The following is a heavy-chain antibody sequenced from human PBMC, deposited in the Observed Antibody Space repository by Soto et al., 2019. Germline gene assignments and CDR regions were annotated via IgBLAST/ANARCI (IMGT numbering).Heavy chain of an antibody. D-gene: IGHD6-6*01. V-gene: IGHV4-4*07. J-gene: IGHJ5*02. CDR1: GGSISGYY. Sequence: WETLSLTCTVSGGSISGYYWSWIRQPAGKGLEWIGRIYTTGSTIYNPSLRSRVTMSVDTSKNQFSLKLSSVTAADTAVYYCARDPLEGGWAARPGSWFDPWGQGTLVTVSS. CDR3: ARDPLEGGWAARPGSWFDP. CDR2: IYTTGST.